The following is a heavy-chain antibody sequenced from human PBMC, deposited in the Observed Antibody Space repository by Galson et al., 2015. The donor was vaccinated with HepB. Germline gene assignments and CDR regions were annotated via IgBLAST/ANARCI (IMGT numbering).Heavy chain of an antibody. J-gene: IGHJ4*02. CDR2: ISGTGGST. CDR3: AKDKDSPGGDYFDY. CDR1: GFTFRSCA. V-gene: IGHV3-23*01. D-gene: IGHD4-23*01. Sequence: SLRLSCAASGFTFRSCAMSWVRQAPGKGLEWVPTISGTGGSTYYADSVKGRFTISRDSSKNTLYLQMSSLRAEDTAVYYCAKDKDSPGGDYFDYWGQGTLVTVSS.